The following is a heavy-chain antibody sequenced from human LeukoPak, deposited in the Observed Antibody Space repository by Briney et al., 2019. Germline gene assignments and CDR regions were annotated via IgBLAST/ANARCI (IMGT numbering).Heavy chain of an antibody. CDR3: ARGSDDYKLGNH. J-gene: IGHJ5*02. Sequence: SETLSLSCTVSGDSFDNSYCWTWVRQPPGKRPEWIGNIYSSQYTYYHRSLWSRATISADTSSNLFSLKLISVTAADTAVYYCARGSDDYKLGNHWGHGTLVTVSS. CDR1: GDSFDNSYC. D-gene: IGHD5-24*01. CDR2: IYSSQYT. V-gene: IGHV4-39*01.